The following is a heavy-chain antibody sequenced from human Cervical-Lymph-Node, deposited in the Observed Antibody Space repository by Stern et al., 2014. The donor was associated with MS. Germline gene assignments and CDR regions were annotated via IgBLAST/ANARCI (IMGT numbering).Heavy chain of an antibody. CDR1: GYTFTSYA. Sequence: VHLVQSGSELKKPGASVKVSCKASGYTFTSYALNWVRQAPGQGLEWMGWINTNNGNPTYAPGFTGRVVFALDTSVSAAYLQISSLTSEDTAVYYCAKSRGINDLWTGYRDYGMDVWGQGTTVTVS. CDR2: INTNNGNP. V-gene: IGHV7-4-1*02. CDR3: AKSRGINDLWTGYRDYGMDV. D-gene: IGHD3/OR15-3a*01. J-gene: IGHJ6*02.